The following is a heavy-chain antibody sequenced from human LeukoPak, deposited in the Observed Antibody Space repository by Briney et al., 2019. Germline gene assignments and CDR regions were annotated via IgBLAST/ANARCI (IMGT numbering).Heavy chain of an antibody. J-gene: IGHJ4*02. CDR3: ARTLPRYYYGSGSYQPRFDY. CDR2: INTNTGNP. CDR1: GYTFTGYY. V-gene: IGHV7-4-1*01. D-gene: IGHD3-10*01. Sequence: ASVKVSCKASGYTFTGYYMHWVRQAPGQGVEWTGWINTNTGNPTYAQGFTGRFVFSLDTSVSTAYLQIRSLKAEDTAVYYCARTLPRYYYGSGSYQPRFDYWGQGTLVTVSS.